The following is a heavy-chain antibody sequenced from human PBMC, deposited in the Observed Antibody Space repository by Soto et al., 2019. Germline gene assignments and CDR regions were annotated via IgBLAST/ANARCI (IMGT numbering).Heavy chain of an antibody. CDR3: ARGVSSGSFDY. CDR2: IYYSGST. Sequence: QVQLQESGPGLVKPSETLSLTCTVSGGSISSYYWSWIRQPPGKGLEWIGYIYYSGSTNYNPSLQRRVNLSVDTSKNQFSLKLSSVTAADTAVYYCARGVSSGSFDYWGQGTLVTVSS. CDR1: GGSISSYY. J-gene: IGHJ4*02. D-gene: IGHD6-19*01. V-gene: IGHV4-59*01.